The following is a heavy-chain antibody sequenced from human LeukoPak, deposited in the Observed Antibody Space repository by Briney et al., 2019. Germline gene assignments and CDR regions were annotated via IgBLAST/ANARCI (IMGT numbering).Heavy chain of an antibody. J-gene: IGHJ5*02. V-gene: IGHV2-5*02. CDR1: GFSLSTSGVG. CDR2: IYWDDDK. D-gene: IGHD6-13*01. CDR3: ALSPDTAAAGIMSWFDP. Sequence: SGPTLVNPTQTLTLTCTFSGFSLSTSGVGVGWIRQPPGKALEWLALIYWDDDKRYSPSLKSRLTITKHTSKNQVVLTMTNMDPVDTATYYCALSPDTAAAGIMSWFDPWGQGTLVTVSS.